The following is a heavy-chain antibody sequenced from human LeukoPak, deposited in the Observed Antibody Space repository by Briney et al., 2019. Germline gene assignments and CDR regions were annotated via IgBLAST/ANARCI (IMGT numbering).Heavy chain of an antibody. CDR1: GFTFSTYA. CDR3: AKEGVGYGSGSYNWFDP. J-gene: IGHJ5*02. D-gene: IGHD3-10*01. Sequence: PGGSLRLSCAASGFTFSTYAMNWVRQAPGKGLEWVSTISSGGGSTYYADSVKGRFTISRDNSKNTLSLQMNSLRADDTAIYYCAKEGVGYGSGSYNWFDPWGQGALVTVSS. V-gene: IGHV3-23*01. CDR2: ISSGGGST.